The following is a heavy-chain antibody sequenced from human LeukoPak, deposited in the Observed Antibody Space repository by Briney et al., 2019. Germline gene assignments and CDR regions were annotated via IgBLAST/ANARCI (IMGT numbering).Heavy chain of an antibody. CDR2: INTDGSST. Sequence: GGSLRLSCAASGFTFSSYWMHWVRQAPGKGLVWVSRINTDGSSTSYADSVKGRFTISRDNSKNTLYLQMNSLRAEDAAVYYCAGVGGSYLDFDYWGQGTLVTVSS. CDR3: AGVGGSYLDFDY. D-gene: IGHD1-26*01. CDR1: GFTFSSYW. J-gene: IGHJ4*02. V-gene: IGHV3-74*01.